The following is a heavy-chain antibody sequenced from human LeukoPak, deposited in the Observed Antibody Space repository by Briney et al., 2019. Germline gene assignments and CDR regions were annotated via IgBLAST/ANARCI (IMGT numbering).Heavy chain of an antibody. J-gene: IGHJ4*02. V-gene: IGHV3-30*04. CDR1: GFTFSSYA. CDR2: ISYDGSNK. Sequence: PGRSLRLSCAASGFTFSSYAMHWVRQAPGKGLEWVAVISYDGSNKYYADSVKGRFTISRDNSKNTLYLQMNSLRAEDTAVYYCARERGFPDYWGQGTLVTVSS. D-gene: IGHD3-10*01. CDR3: ARERGFPDY.